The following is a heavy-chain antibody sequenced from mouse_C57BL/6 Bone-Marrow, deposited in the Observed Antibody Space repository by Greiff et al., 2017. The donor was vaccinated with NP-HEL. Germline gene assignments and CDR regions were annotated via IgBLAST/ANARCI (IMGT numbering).Heavy chain of an antibody. Sequence: EVQLVESGGDLVKPGGSLKLSCAASGFTFSSYGMSWVRQTPDKRLEWVATISSGGSYTYYPDSVKGRFTISRDNAKNTLYLQMSSLKSEDTAMYYCARQDLAWFAYWGQGTLVTVSA. J-gene: IGHJ3*01. V-gene: IGHV5-6*01. CDR1: GFTFSSYG. CDR2: ISSGGSYT. CDR3: ARQDLAWFAY.